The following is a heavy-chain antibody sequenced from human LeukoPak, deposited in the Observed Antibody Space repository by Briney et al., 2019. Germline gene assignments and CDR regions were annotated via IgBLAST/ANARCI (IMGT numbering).Heavy chain of an antibody. CDR1: GFTFSSYS. CDR2: ISSSSSTI. Sequence: GGSLRLSCAASGFTFSSYSMNWVRQAPGKGLEWVSYISSSSSTIYYADSVKGRFTISRDNAKNSLYLQMNSLRAEGTAVYYCARKDYGGNSGSSNFDYWGQGTLVTVSS. D-gene: IGHD4-23*01. V-gene: IGHV3-48*04. J-gene: IGHJ4*02. CDR3: ARKDYGGNSGSSNFDY.